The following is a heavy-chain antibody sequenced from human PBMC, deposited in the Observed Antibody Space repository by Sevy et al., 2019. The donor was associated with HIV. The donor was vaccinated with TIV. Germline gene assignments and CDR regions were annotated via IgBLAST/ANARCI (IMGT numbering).Heavy chain of an antibody. CDR2: ITPNNGNT. J-gene: IGHJ1*01. D-gene: IGHD1-26*01. CDR1: GYTFTNYH. CDR3: ARAPSGSQGPGQYFHH. V-gene: IGHV1-18*01. Sequence: ASVKVSCKACGYTFTNYHITWVRQAPGQGLEWMGWITPNNGNTEYVQRLQGRVTMTTDTSTSTAYMELRNLKSDDTAVYYCARAPSGSQGPGQYFHHWGQGTLVTVSS.